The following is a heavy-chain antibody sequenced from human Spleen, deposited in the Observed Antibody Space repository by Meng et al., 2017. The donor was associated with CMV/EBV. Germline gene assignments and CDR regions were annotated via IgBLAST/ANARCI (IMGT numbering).Heavy chain of an antibody. CDR2: ISSSGSTI. D-gene: IGHD3-10*01. V-gene: IGHV3-48*03. CDR1: GFTFSSYE. Sequence: GSLKISCAASGFTFSSYEMNWVRQAPGKGLEWVSYISSSGSTIYYADSVKGRFTISRDNAKNSPYLQMNSLRAEDTAVYYCVSGPGGGMDVWGQGTTVTVSS. CDR3: VSGPGGGMDV. J-gene: IGHJ6*02.